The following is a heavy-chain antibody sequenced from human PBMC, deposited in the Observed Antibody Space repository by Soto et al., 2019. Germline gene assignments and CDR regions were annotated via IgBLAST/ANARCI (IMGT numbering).Heavy chain of an antibody. V-gene: IGHV3-23*01. D-gene: IGHD1-26*01. CDR1: GFTFSSYA. J-gene: IGHJ3*02. Sequence: GGSLRLSCAASGFTFSSYAMSWVRQAPGKGLEWVSAISGSGGSTYYADSVKGRFTISRDNSKNTLYLQMNSLRAEDTAVYYCAKGWELQSYSRAHDAFDIWGQGTMVTVSS. CDR2: ISGSGGST. CDR3: AKGWELQSYSRAHDAFDI.